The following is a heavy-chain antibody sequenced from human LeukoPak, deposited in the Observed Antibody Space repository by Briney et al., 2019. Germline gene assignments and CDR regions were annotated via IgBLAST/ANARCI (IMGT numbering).Heavy chain of an antibody. V-gene: IGHV1-2*02. Sequence: ASVKVSCKASGYTFTGYYVHWVRQAPGQGLVWMGWINPDNGGTAYAQKFQGRVTMTRDPSISTAYMELSRLRSDDTAVYYCARVVDSSSRYYFDYWGQGTLVTVSS. CDR1: GYTFTGYY. CDR2: INPDNGGT. D-gene: IGHD6-13*01. CDR3: ARVVDSSSRYYFDY. J-gene: IGHJ4*02.